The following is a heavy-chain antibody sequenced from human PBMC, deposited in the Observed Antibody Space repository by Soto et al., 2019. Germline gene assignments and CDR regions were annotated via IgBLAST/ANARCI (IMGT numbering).Heavy chain of an antibody. CDR1: GGSIANNNYF. D-gene: IGHD3-3*01. CDR3: ARGHKVLRFSYYYYYGMDV. V-gene: IGHV4-39*01. J-gene: IGHJ6*02. CDR2: AAYSGGT. Sequence: SETLSLTCTVSGGSIANNNYFWGWVRQPPGKGLEWIGSAAYSGGTYKNPSLKSRVTVSVDTSKNQFSLKLTSVTAADTAVYYCARGHKVLRFSYYYYYGMDVWGQGTTVTVSS.